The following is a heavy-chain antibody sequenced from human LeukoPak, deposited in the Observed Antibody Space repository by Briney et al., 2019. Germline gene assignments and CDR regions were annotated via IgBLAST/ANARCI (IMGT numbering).Heavy chain of an antibody. Sequence: PGGSLRLSCAASGFTFSSYGMHWVRQAPGEGLEWVAVIWYDGSNKYYADSVKGRFTISRDNSKNTLYLQMNSLRAEDTAVYYCARGDYGSGSRPNQFDYWGQGTLVTVSS. CDR1: GFTFSSYG. CDR3: ARGDYGSGSRPNQFDY. D-gene: IGHD3-10*01. V-gene: IGHV3-33*01. J-gene: IGHJ4*02. CDR2: IWYDGSNK.